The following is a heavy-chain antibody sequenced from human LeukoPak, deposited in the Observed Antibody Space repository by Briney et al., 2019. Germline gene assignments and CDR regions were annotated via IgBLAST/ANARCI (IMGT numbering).Heavy chain of an antibody. V-gene: IGHV1-18*01. Sequence: ASVKVSCKASGYTFTSYGISWVRQAPGQGLEWMGWISAYNGNTNYAQKLQGRVTMTTDTATSTAYMELRSLRSDDTAVYYRARDQGRYYYDSSGLIDYWGQGTLVTVSS. CDR3: ARDQGRYYYDSSGLIDY. CDR1: GYTFTSYG. J-gene: IGHJ4*02. D-gene: IGHD3-22*01. CDR2: ISAYNGNT.